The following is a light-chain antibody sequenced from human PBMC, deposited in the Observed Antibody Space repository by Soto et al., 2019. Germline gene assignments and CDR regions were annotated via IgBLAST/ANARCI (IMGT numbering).Light chain of an antibody. CDR1: QSVSSSY. CDR3: QQYGSSPPWT. CDR2: GAS. V-gene: IGKV3-20*01. Sequence: EIVLTQSPGTLSLSPGERATLSCRASQSVSSSYLAWYQQKPGQAPRLLIYGASSRATGIPDRFSGSGSGTDFAPTISSLEPEDFAVYYCQQYGSSPPWTFGQGTKVEIK. J-gene: IGKJ1*01.